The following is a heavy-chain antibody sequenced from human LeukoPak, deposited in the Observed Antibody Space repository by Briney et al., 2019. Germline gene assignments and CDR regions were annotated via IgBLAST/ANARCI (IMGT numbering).Heavy chain of an antibody. CDR1: GYSFTSYG. Sequence: ASVKVSCKASGYSFTSYGISWVRQAPGQGLEWMGWISASNGNTNYAQKLQGRVTMTTDTSTSTAYMELGSLRSDDTAVYYCARDSVYSSSGYAFDIWGQGTMVTVSS. V-gene: IGHV1-18*01. CDR3: ARDSVYSSSGYAFDI. J-gene: IGHJ3*02. CDR2: ISASNGNT. D-gene: IGHD6-6*01.